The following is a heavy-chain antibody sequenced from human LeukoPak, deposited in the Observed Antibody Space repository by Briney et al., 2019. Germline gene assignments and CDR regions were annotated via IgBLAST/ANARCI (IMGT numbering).Heavy chain of an antibody. V-gene: IGHV1-8*01. CDR1: GYTFTSSD. CDR2: MNPNSGNT. Sequence: ASVKVSCKASGYTFTSSDSNWVRQATGQGLEWMGWMNPNSGNTGYGQSFQGRITMTRDISIGTAYMELSNLTSEDTAIYYCTRGSSGRRDNWGQGTLVTVSA. J-gene: IGHJ4*02. CDR3: TRGSSGRRDN. D-gene: IGHD6-19*01.